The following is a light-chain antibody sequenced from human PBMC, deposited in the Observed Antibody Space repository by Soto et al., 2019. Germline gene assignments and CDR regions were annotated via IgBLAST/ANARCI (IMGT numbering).Light chain of an antibody. J-gene: IGLJ3*02. Sequence: QLVLTQSPSASASLGASVKLTCTLSSGHSSYAIAWHQQQTQKGPRYLMKLNSDGSHNKGDGIPDRFSGSSSGAERYLTISSLQSEDEADYYCQTWDTGIRVFGGGTKLTVL. CDR3: QTWDTGIRV. CDR2: LNSDGSH. V-gene: IGLV4-69*01. CDR1: SGHSSYA.